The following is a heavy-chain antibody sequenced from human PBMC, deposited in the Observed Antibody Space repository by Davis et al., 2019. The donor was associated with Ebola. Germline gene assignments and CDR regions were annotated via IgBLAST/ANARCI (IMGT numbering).Heavy chain of an antibody. Sequence: ASVKVSCKASGYTFNLYGISWVRQAPGQGLEWMGWISAYNGNTNYAQKLQGRVTMTTDTSTSTAYMELRSLRSDDTAVYYCARDRGIAAAGTILYYYYYGMDVWGKGTTVTVSS. J-gene: IGHJ6*04. V-gene: IGHV1-18*01. CDR2: ISAYNGNT. CDR3: ARDRGIAAAGTILYYYYYGMDV. D-gene: IGHD6-13*01. CDR1: GYTFNLYG.